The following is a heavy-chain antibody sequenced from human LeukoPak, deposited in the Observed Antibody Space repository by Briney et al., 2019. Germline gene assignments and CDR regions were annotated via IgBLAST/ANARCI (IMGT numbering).Heavy chain of an antibody. D-gene: IGHD2-2*01. CDR2: IYHSGST. Sequence: PSETLSLTCTVSGGSISSGGYYWSWIRQPPEKGLEWIGYIYHSGSTYYNPSLKSRVTISVDRSKNQFSLKLSSVTAADTAVYYCARAGSSTKRGAFDVWGQGTMVTVSS. J-gene: IGHJ3*01. CDR3: ARAGSSTKRGAFDV. CDR1: GGSISSGGYY. V-gene: IGHV4-30-2*01.